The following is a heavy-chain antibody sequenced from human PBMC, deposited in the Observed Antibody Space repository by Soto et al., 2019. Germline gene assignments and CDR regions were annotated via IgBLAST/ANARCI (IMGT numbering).Heavy chain of an antibody. CDR3: ASVTRTCISTSCYRYYYGMDV. CDR2: IYYSGST. D-gene: IGHD2-2*02. CDR1: GGSVSRGSYY. Sequence: PSETLSLTCTVSGGSVSRGSYYCSWIRRPPGKGLEWIGYIYYSGSTNYNPSLKSRVTISVDTSKNQFSLKLSSVTAADTAVYYCASVTRTCISTSCYRYYYGMDVWGQGTLVTVSS. J-gene: IGHJ6*02. V-gene: IGHV4-61*01.